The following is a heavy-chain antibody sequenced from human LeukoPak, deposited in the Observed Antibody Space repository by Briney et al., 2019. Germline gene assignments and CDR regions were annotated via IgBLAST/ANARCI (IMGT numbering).Heavy chain of an antibody. CDR3: ARGPKSSCGGDCYAQMTYYYYHMDV. CDR1: GGTFSSYA. Sequence: GASVKVSCKASGGTFSSYAISWVRQAPGQGLEWMGGIIPIFGTANYAQKFQGRVTITADKSTSTAYMELSSLRSEDTAVYYCARGPKSSCGGDCYAQMTYYYYHMDVWGKGTTVTVSS. V-gene: IGHV1-69*06. CDR2: IIPIFGTA. J-gene: IGHJ6*03. D-gene: IGHD2-21*02.